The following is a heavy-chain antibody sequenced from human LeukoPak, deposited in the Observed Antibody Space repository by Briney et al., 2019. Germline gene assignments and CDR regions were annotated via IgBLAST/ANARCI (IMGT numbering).Heavy chain of an antibody. CDR2: IYYSGST. V-gene: IGHV4-39*07. CDR3: ARDYGVQAAADYFDY. CDR1: GGSISSSSYY. D-gene: IGHD6-13*01. Sequence: PSETLSLTCTVSGGSISSSSYYWRWIRQPPGKGLEWIESIYYSGSTYYNPSLKSRVTISVDTSKNQFSLKLSSVTAADTAVYYCARDYGVQAAADYFDYWGQGTLVTVSS. J-gene: IGHJ4*02.